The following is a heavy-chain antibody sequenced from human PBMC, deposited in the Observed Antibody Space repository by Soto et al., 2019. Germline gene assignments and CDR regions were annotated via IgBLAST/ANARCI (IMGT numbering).Heavy chain of an antibody. CDR1: GGSISSYY. Sequence: SETLSLTCTVSGGSISSYYWSWIRQPPGKGLEWIGYIYYSGSTNYNPSLKSRVTISVDTSKNQFSLKLSSVTAADTAVYYCARLLSPMAGWYDYYYGMDVWGQGTTVTVSS. D-gene: IGHD3-10*01. J-gene: IGHJ6*02. CDR3: ARLLSPMAGWYDYYYGMDV. V-gene: IGHV4-59*01. CDR2: IYYSGST.